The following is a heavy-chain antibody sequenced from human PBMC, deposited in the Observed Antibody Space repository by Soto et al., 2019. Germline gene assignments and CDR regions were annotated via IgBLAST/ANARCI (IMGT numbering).Heavy chain of an antibody. CDR2: IYYSGNT. CDR3: ARLRLALAAPFFYYYYYGMDV. CDR1: GGSISSSSYC. D-gene: IGHD3-3*02. Sequence: PSETLSLTFTLGGGSISSSSYCWGWIRQPPGKGLEWIGSIYYSGNTYYNPSLKSRVTISVDTSKNQFSLKLSSVTAADTAVYYCARLRLALAAPFFYYYYYGMDVWGQGSTV. V-gene: IGHV4-39*01. J-gene: IGHJ6*01.